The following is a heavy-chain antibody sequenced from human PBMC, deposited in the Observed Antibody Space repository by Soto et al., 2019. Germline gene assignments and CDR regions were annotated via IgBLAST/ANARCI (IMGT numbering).Heavy chain of an antibody. CDR1: GGSFSGYY. CDR2: INHSGST. D-gene: IGHD3-3*01. CDR3: ARGYPMKLRFRGSNWFDP. J-gene: IGHJ5*02. V-gene: IGHV4-34*01. Sequence: SETLSLTCAVYGGSFSGYYWSWIRQPPGKGLEWIGEINHSGSTNYNPSLKSRVTISVDTSKNQFSLKLSSVTAADTAVYYCARGYPMKLRFRGSNWFDPWGQGTLVTVSS.